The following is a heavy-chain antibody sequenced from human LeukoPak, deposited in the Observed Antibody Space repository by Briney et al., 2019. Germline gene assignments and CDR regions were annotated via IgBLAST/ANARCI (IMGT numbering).Heavy chain of an antibody. J-gene: IGHJ4*02. CDR1: GFTVSSNY. Sequence: GGSLRLSCAASGFTVSSNYMSWVRQAPGKGLEWVSIIYSGGSTYYADSVKGRFTISRDNSNNTLYLQMSSLRAEDTAVYYCVKDPEGWGQGTLVTVSS. CDR3: VKDPEG. D-gene: IGHD1-14*01. V-gene: IGHV3-66*01. CDR2: IYSGGST.